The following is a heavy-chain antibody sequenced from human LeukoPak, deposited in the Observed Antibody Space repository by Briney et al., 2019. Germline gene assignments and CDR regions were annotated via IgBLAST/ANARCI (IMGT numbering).Heavy chain of an antibody. J-gene: IGHJ4*02. CDR1: GGSITSYY. D-gene: IGHD5-12*01. V-gene: IGHV4-4*09. CDR2: IYTSGST. CDR3: ASWSGYDSSPFDY. Sequence: PSETLSLTCTVSGGSITSYYWSWIRQPPGKGLEWIGYIYTSGSTNYNPSLKSRVTISVDTSKNQFSLKLSSVTAADTAVSYCASWSGYDSSPFDYWGQGTLVSVSS.